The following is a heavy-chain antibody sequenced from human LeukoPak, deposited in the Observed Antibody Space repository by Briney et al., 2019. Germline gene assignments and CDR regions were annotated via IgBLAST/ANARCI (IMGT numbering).Heavy chain of an antibody. J-gene: IGHJ3*02. CDR2: ISYDGSNK. V-gene: IGHV3-30*18. CDR3: AKSYPSSGHSSLDI. D-gene: IGHD2-15*01. CDR1: GFTFSSYG. Sequence: GGSLKLSCAASGFTFSSYGMHGVRKAPGKGLEWVAVISYDGSNKYYADSVKGRFTISRDNSKNTLYLQMNSLRAEDTAVYYCAKSYPSSGHSSLDIWGQGTMVTVSS.